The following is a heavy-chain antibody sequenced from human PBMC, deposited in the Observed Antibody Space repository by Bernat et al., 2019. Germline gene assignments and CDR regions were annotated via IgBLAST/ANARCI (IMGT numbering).Heavy chain of an antibody. J-gene: IGHJ4*02. CDR2: ISYDGSNK. Sequence: QVQLVESGGGVVQPGRSLRLSCAASGFTFSSYGMHWVRQAPGKGLEWVAVISYDGSNKYYADSVKGRFTISRDNSKNTLYLQMNSLRAEDTAVYYCAKDSWQWLVPPWTFDYWGQGTLVTVSS. D-gene: IGHD6-19*01. CDR1: GFTFSSYG. V-gene: IGHV3-30*18. CDR3: AKDSWQWLVPPWTFDY.